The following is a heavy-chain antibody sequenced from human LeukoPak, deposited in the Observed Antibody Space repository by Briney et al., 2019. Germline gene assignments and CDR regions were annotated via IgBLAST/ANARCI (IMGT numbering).Heavy chain of an antibody. V-gene: IGHV1-18*01. CDR2: SNTYTGNT. D-gene: IGHD3-10*01. J-gene: IGHJ5*02. CDR1: GYIFTSYG. CDR3: ERDGAQPYYYGSGSQNWFDP. Sequence: ASVKVSCKASGYIFTSYGISWVRQAPGQGLEWMGWSNTYTGNTNYAQNLHGRVTMTTDTSTSTTYMERRCLTSDDTALYYVERDGAQPYYYGSGSQNWFDPWGQGTLVTVSS.